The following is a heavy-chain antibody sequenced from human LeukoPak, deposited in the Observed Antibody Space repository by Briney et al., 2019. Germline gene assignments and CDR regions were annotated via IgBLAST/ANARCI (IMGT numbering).Heavy chain of an antibody. Sequence: ASVKVSCKASGYTFTSYGISWVRQAPGQGLEWMGWISAYNGNTNYAQKFQGRVTITRNTSISTAYMELSSLRSEDTAVYYCARGLAYFPDYWGQGTLVTVSS. CDR3: ARGLAYFPDY. J-gene: IGHJ4*02. V-gene: IGHV1-18*01. CDR1: GYTFTSYG. D-gene: IGHD3-16*01. CDR2: ISAYNGNT.